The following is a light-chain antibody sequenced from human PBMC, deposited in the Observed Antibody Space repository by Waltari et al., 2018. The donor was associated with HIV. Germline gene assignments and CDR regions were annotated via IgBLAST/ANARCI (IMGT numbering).Light chain of an antibody. Sequence: TQSPATLSVSPGETVSFFCGASEDIGDKLAWYQQKRGRAPGLLVSGASSRATGVPARFSGRGSETEFTLTITGLQSNDSAIYFCQQYSTWPRTFGQGTLV. CDR3: QQYSTWPRT. J-gene: IGKJ1*01. CDR2: GAS. V-gene: IGKV3-15*01. CDR1: EDIGDK.